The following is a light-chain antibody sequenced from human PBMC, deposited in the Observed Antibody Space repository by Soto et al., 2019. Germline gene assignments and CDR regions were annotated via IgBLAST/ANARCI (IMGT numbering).Light chain of an antibody. Sequence: EIVLTQSPGTLSLSPGERATLSCRASQSVSNIYLAWYHQKPGQAPRVLIHGGSNRATGTSDRFTGGGSGTDFTLTISRLEPEDYGVYYCQQFGGSPSYTFGQGTKVDIK. J-gene: IGKJ2*01. CDR3: QQFGGSPSYT. CDR1: QSVSNIY. V-gene: IGKV3-20*01. CDR2: GGS.